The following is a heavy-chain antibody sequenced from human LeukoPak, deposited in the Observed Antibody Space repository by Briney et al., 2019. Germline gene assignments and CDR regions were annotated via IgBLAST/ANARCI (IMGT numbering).Heavy chain of an antibody. V-gene: IGHV4-59*01. D-gene: IGHD3-16*01. CDR1: GGSITGYY. J-gene: IGHJ4*02. CDR3: ARGLHSISRPGFDY. CDR2: IYYSGST. Sequence: PSETLSLTCTVSGGSITGYYWSWIRQPPGKGLEWIGYIYYSGSTNYNPSLRSRVTISVDTPKNQFSLKLSSVTAADTAVYYCARGLHSISRPGFDYWGQGTLVTVSS.